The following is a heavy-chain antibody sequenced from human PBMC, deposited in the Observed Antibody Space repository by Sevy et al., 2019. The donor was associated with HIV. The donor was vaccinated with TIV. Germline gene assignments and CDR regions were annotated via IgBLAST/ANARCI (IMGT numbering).Heavy chain of an antibody. CDR2: IFHSGDS. J-gene: IGHJ5*02. CDR3: ARDPVSQGLDP. Sequence: SESLSLTCSVSGASITSYYWSWIRQPPGKGLEWIGYIFHSGDSNYNPSLKSRVAMSVVTSKNQFSLRLASVSAADTAVYYCARDPVSQGLDPWGQGILVTVSS. CDR1: GASITSYY. V-gene: IGHV4-59*12.